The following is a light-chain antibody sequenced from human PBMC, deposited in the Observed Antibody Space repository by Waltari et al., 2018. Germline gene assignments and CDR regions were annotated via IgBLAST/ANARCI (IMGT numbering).Light chain of an antibody. CDR3: QQYYSETPT. Sequence: DIQMTQSPSSLSASVGDRVTITCRASQSIGLYLNWYQQKPGKAPNLLIYGASTLQSGVPSRFTGSGSGTDFTLTISSLQAEDVAVYYCQQYYSETPTFGQGTKVEIK. CDR2: GAS. V-gene: IGKV1-39*02. J-gene: IGKJ1*01. CDR1: QSIGLY.